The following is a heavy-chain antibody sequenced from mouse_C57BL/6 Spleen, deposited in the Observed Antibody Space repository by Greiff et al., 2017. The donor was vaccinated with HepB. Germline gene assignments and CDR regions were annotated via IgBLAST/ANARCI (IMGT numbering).Heavy chain of an antibody. CDR3: TRGLYY. CDR2: IDPETGGT. CDR1: GYTFTDYE. J-gene: IGHJ2*01. Sequence: VQVVESGAELVRPGASVTLSCKASGYTFTDYEMHWVKQTPVHGLEWIGAIDPETGGTAYNQKFKGKAILTADKSSSTAYMELRSLTSEDSAVYYCTRGLYYWGQGTTLTVSS. V-gene: IGHV1-15*01.